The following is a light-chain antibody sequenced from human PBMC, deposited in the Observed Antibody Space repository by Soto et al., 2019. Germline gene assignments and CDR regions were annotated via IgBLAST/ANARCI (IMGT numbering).Light chain of an antibody. CDR3: QQRSNWPPIT. CDR1: QSISSY. J-gene: IGKJ5*01. CDR2: DAS. V-gene: IGKV3-11*01. Sequence: ETVLTQAPATLSLSPGERGTLSCRASQSISSYLAWYQQNPGQAPRLLIYDASTRATGILARFSGSGSGTDFTLTISSLEPEDFAVYYCQQRSNWPPITFGQGTRLEI.